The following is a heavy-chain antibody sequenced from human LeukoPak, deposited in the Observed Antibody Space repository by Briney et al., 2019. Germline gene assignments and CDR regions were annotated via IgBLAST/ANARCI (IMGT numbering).Heavy chain of an antibody. CDR1: GYRFTNYW. D-gene: IGHD3-10*01. V-gene: IGHV5-51*01. CDR2: IYPGDSDT. CDR3: VLAGSGSYYFDY. Sequence: GESLKISCKGFGYRFTNYWIGWVRQMPGKGLEWMGVIYPGDSDTRYSPSFQGQVTISADKSINTAYLQWSSLKASDTAMYYCVLAGSGSYYFDYWGQGILVTVSS. J-gene: IGHJ4*02.